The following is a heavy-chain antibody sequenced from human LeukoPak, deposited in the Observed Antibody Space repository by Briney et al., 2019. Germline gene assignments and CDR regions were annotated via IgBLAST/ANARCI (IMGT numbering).Heavy chain of an antibody. CDR3: ASKGGYALGFGRYFDL. D-gene: IGHD5-12*01. CDR1: GGSFSGYC. V-gene: IGHV4-34*01. Sequence: PSETLSLTCTVYGGSFSGYCWSWIRQPPGKGLEWVGEINHSGSTNYNPSLKSRVTISVDTSKNQFSLKLSSVTAADTAVYYCASKGGYALGFGRYFDLWGRGTLVTVSS. CDR2: INHSGST. J-gene: IGHJ2*01.